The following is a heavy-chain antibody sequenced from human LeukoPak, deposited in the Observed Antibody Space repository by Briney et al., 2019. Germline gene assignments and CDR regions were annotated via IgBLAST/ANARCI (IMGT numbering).Heavy chain of an antibody. Sequence: GASVKVSCKASGYSFTGYYMHWVRQAPGQGLEWMGWINPNSGGTNYAQKFQGRVTMTRDTSISTVYMEVSRLRSDDTAVYYCARGYYDSSGYPPYFDYWGQGTLVTVSS. D-gene: IGHD3-22*01. CDR1: GYSFTGYY. CDR2: INPNSGGT. CDR3: ARGYYDSSGYPPYFDY. J-gene: IGHJ4*02. V-gene: IGHV1-2*02.